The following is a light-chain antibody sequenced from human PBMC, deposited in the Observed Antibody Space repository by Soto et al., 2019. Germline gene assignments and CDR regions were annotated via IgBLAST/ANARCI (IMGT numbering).Light chain of an antibody. CDR1: SSSVGAGYD. Sequence: QSVLTQPPSVSGAPGQRVTISCTGSSSSVGAGYDVHWYQHLPGTAPKLLIYGNSNRPSGVPDRFSGSKSGTSASLAITGLQAEDEADYYCQSFDSSRFYVFGTGTKVTVL. CDR3: QSFDSSRFYV. J-gene: IGLJ1*01. CDR2: GNS. V-gene: IGLV1-40*01.